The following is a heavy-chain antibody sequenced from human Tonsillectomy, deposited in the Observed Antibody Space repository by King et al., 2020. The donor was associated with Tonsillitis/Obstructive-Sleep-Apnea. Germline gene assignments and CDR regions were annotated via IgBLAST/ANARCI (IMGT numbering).Heavy chain of an antibody. CDR2: INPNSGGT. J-gene: IGHJ5*02. V-gene: IGHV1-2*02. Sequence: VQLVESGAELKKPGASVKVSCKASGYIFTGHYMHWVRQAPGQGLEWMGWINPNSGGTNYAQKFQGRVTMTRDTSISTAYMELGRLRSDDTAVYYCASGTYNGQIAVDGLDPWGQGTLVTVSS. D-gene: IGHD6-19*01. CDR3: ASGTYNGQIAVDGLDP. CDR1: GYIFTGHY.